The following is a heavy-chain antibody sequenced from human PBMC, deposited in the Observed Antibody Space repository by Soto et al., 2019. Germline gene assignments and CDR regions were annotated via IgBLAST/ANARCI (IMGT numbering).Heavy chain of an antibody. J-gene: IGHJ6*03. V-gene: IGHV1-2*04. CDR2: INPNSGGT. D-gene: IGHD3-10*01. CDR3: ARDASSYLSHYYYYMDV. Sequence: ASVKVSCKGPGYTYTTYDRHWVHQAPGQRLEWMGWINPNSGGTDYAQKFQGWVTMTRDTSISTAYMELSRLRSDDTAVYYCARDASSYLSHYYYYMDVWGKGTTVTVSS. CDR1: GYTYTTYD.